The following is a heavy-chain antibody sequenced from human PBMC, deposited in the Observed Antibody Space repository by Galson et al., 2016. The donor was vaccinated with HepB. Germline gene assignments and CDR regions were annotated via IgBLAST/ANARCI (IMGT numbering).Heavy chain of an antibody. Sequence: PALVKPTQTLTLTCTFSGFSLDTGGMGVGWIRQPPGKALEWLILIYWDDDRRYSPSLRTRVSIYKDTSKNQVDLTMTNMDPVDTGTYYCARLRGGHPGLGYYFDYWGQGTLVTVSS. CDR1: GFSLDTGGMG. J-gene: IGHJ4*02. V-gene: IGHV2-5*02. CDR3: ARLRGGHPGLGYYFDY. CDR2: IYWDDDR. D-gene: IGHD2-15*01.